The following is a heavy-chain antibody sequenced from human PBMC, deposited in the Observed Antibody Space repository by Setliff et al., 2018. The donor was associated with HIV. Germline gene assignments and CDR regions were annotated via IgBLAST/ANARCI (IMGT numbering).Heavy chain of an antibody. V-gene: IGHV1-24*01. CDR3: ATAKEHWLSEGGFDY. J-gene: IGHJ4*02. CDR1: GYTLSELT. Sequence: GASVKVSCKVSGYTLSELTMHWVRQAPGKGFEWMGRFDPEDGDTLYAQRLQGRVIMTEDSSTDTAYMELSSLTSDDTAVYYCATAKEHWLSEGGFDYWGQGTLVTVSS. D-gene: IGHD6-19*01. CDR2: FDPEDGDT.